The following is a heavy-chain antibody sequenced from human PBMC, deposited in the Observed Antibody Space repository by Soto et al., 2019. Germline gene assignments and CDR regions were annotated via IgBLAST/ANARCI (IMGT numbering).Heavy chain of an antibody. Sequence: QVQLVESGGGVVQPGRSLRLSCAASGFTFSNYAMHWVRHAPGKGLEWVAVIWYDGTYKYYSDSVKGRLTISRDNSKNTLYLEMNSLRAEDTGVYYCARDGDVGVVPGAYFEYWGLGTLVIVSS. D-gene: IGHD2-2*01. V-gene: IGHV3-33*01. CDR3: ARDGDVGVVPGAYFEY. CDR2: IWYDGTYK. CDR1: GFTFSNYA. J-gene: IGHJ4*01.